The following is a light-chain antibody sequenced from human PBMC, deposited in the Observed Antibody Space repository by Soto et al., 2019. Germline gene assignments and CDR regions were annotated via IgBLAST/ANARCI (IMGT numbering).Light chain of an antibody. CDR3: SSYTSSSTYV. J-gene: IGLJ1*01. CDR2: DVS. Sequence: QSVLAQPASVSGSPGQSIAIPCSRTNSDVGGYNYVSWYQQHPGKAPKLMVYDVSNRPSGVSNRFSGSKSGNTASLTISGLQAEDEADYYCSSYTSSSTYVFGTGTKVTVL. V-gene: IGLV2-14*01. CDR1: NSDVGGYNY.